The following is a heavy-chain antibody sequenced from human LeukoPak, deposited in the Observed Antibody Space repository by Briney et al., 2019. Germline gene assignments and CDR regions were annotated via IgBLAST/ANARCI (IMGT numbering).Heavy chain of an antibody. D-gene: IGHD3-10*01. CDR3: AREAREAKNYYGSGSYYYYYMDV. Sequence: PSETLSLTCTVSGGSISSGSYYWSWIRQPAGKGLEWIGRIYTSGSTNYNPSLKSRVTISVDTSKNQFSLKLSSVTAADTAVYYCAREAREAKNYYGSGSYYYYYMDVWGKGTTVTISS. CDR2: IYTSGST. V-gene: IGHV4-61*02. J-gene: IGHJ6*03. CDR1: GGSISSGSYY.